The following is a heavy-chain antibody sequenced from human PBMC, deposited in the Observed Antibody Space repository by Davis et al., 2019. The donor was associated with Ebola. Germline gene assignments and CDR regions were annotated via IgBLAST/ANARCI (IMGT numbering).Heavy chain of an antibody. CDR3: ARGGDQLLFGRPDYYYYMDV. J-gene: IGHJ6*03. V-gene: IGHV1-18*04. Sequence: ASVKVSCKASGYTFTSYGISWVRQAPGQGLEWMGWISAYNGNTNYAQKLQGRVTITTDTSTSTAYMELRSLRSDDTAVYYCARGGDQLLFGRPDYYYYMDVWGKGTTVTVSS. CDR1: GYTFTSYG. CDR2: ISAYNGNT. D-gene: IGHD2-2*01.